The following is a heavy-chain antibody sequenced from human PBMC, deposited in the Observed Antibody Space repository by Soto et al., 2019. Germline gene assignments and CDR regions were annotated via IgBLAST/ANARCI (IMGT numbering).Heavy chain of an antibody. V-gene: IGHV4-4*02. CDR2: IFHSGST. J-gene: IGHJ4*02. CDR1: GASISSSNW. CDR3: ARRRGFFDY. Sequence: QVQLQESGPGLVKPSGTLSLTCAVSGASISSSNWWSWVHQPPGKGLEWIGEIFHSGSTIYSPSLKSRVTMSVDKSKNQLFLKLRSVTDADTAVFYCARRRGFFDYWGQGTLVTVSS.